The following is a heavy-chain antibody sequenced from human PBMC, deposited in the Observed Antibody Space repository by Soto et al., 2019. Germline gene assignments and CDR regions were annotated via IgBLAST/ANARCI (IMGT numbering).Heavy chain of an antibody. CDR2: IYYSGST. Sequence: SETLSLTCTVSGGSISSGDYYWSWIRQPPGKGLEWIGYIYYSGSTYYNPSLKSRVTISVDTSKNQFSLKLISVTAADTAVYYCSRVLGATMGWEWFDPRGQGTLVTVSS. CDR1: GGSISSGDYY. J-gene: IGHJ5*02. V-gene: IGHV4-30-4*01. CDR3: SRVLGATMGWEWFDP. D-gene: IGHD1-26*01.